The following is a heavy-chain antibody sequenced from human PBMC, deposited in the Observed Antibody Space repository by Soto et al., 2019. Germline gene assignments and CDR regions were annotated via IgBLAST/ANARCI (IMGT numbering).Heavy chain of an antibody. CDR2: IYSGGST. D-gene: IGHD1-1*01. V-gene: IGHV3-66*01. CDR3: AREDRYRGDDAFDI. J-gene: IGHJ3*02. CDR1: GFTVSSNY. Sequence: GGSLRLSCAASGFTVSSNYMSWVRQAPGKGLEWVSVIYSGGSTYYADSVKGRFTISRDNSKNTLYLQMNSLRAEDTAVYYCAREDRYRGDDAFDIWGQGTMVT.